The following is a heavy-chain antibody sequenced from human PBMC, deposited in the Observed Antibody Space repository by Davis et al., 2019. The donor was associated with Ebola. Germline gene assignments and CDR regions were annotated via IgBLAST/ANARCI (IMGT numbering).Heavy chain of an antibody. Sequence: PAGSLRLSCAASGFTFSSSSMNWVCQAPGKGLEWVSHSSSSRTTAYYADSVKGRFTISRDNVKGSLYLQMNSLRDEDTAVYYCARGVDYGFDIWGQGTMVTVSS. CDR1: GFTFSSSS. J-gene: IGHJ3*02. V-gene: IGHV3-48*02. CDR3: ARGVDYGFDI. D-gene: IGHD2-21*02. CDR2: SSSSRTTA.